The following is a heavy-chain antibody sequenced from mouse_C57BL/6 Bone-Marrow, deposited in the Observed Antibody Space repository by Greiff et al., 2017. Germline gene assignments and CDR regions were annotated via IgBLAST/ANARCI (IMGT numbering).Heavy chain of an antibody. J-gene: IGHJ4*01. CDR1: GYTFTEYT. CDR2: FYPGSGSI. V-gene: IGHV1-62-2*01. CDR3: ARHKGPTYYYGSSYAMDY. Sequence: QVQLKQSGAELVKPGASVKLSCKASGYTFTEYTIHWVKQRSGQGLEWIGWFYPGSGSIKYNEKFKDKATLTADKSSSTVYMELSRLTSEDSAVYFCARHKGPTYYYGSSYAMDYWGQGTSVTVSS. D-gene: IGHD1-1*01.